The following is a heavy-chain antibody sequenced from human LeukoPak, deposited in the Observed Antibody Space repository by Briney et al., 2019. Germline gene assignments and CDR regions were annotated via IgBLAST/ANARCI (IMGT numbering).Heavy chain of an antibody. D-gene: IGHD3-10*01. Sequence: PSETLSLTCAVYGGSFSGYYWSWIRQPPGKGLEWIGEINHSGSTNYNPSLKSRVTISVDTSKNQFSLKLSSVTAADTAVYYCARSMVRGHYYYYYGMDVWGQGTTVTVSS. J-gene: IGHJ6*02. CDR2: INHSGST. CDR1: GGSFSGYY. V-gene: IGHV4-34*01. CDR3: ARSMVRGHYYYYYGMDV.